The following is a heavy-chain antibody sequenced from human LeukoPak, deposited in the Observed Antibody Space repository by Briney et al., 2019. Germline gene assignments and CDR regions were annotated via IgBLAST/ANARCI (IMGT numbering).Heavy chain of an antibody. Sequence: SETLSLTCTVSGGSVTSGRYYWRWIRQPPGKGLEWVGYMFYSGSTDYNPSLKSRVNISVDTSKHEFSLRLNSVTAGDTAVYFCARGGGRESGSYFFDFWGQGTLVTVSS. D-gene: IGHD1-26*01. CDR1: GGSVTSGRYY. CDR3: ARGGGRESGSYFFDF. CDR2: MFYSGST. J-gene: IGHJ4*02. V-gene: IGHV4-61*01.